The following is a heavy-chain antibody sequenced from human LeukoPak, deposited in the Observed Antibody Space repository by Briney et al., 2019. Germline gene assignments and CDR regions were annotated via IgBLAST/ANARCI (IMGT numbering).Heavy chain of an antibody. J-gene: IGHJ3*02. CDR2: IRGGGGRA. V-gene: IGHV3-23*01. CDR1: GFTFSAYA. Sequence: GGSLRLSCTASGFTFSAYAMMWVRQAPGKGPEWVSAIRGGGGRAFYADSVKGRFTISRDNSKYTLFLQMNSLRAEDTAVYYCARDPNVDYIGAFDIWGPGTMVTVSS. D-gene: IGHD4-17*01. CDR3: ARDPNVDYIGAFDI.